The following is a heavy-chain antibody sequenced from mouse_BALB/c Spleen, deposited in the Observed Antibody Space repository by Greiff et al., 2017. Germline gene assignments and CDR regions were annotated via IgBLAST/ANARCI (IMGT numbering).Heavy chain of an antibody. J-gene: IGHJ1*01. D-gene: IGHD1-1*01. CDR1: GYSFTGYN. CDR3: EIYCSSDWYFDD. Sequence: VQLQQSGPELEKPGASVKISCKASGYSFTGYNMNWVKQSNGQSLEWIGNIDPYYGGTSYNQKFKGKATLTVDKSSSTAYMQLKSLTAEDSSVYYCEIYCSSDWYFDDWVAGTTVTV. V-gene: IGHV1-39*01. CDR2: IDPYYGGT.